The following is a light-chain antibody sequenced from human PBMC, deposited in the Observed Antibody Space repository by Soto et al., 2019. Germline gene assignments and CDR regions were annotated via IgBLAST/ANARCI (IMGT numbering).Light chain of an antibody. CDR3: QQRPNWPLT. J-gene: IGKJ4*01. CDR1: QSISSH. Sequence: EIVLTQSPATLSLSPGERATLSCRASQSISSHLAWYQQKPGQAPRLLMYDVSNRATDIPARFSGGGSGTDFTLTISSLEPEDFAVYYCQQRPNWPLTFGGGTKVEIK. V-gene: IGKV3-11*01. CDR2: DVS.